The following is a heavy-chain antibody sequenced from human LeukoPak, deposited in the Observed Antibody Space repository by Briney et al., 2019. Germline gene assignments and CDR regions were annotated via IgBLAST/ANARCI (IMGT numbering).Heavy chain of an antibody. D-gene: IGHD6-6*01. CDR3: ARDREYSKYYFDY. CDR1: GFTFSSYG. Sequence: GGSLRLSCAASGFTFSSYGMHWVRQAPGKGLEWVAVIWYDGSNKYYADSVKGRLTISRDNSKNTLYLQMNSLRAEDTAVYYCARDREYSKYYFDYWGQGTLVTVSS. V-gene: IGHV3-33*01. J-gene: IGHJ4*02. CDR2: IWYDGSNK.